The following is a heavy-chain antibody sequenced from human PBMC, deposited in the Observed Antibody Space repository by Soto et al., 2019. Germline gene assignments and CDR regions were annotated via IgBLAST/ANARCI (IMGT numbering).Heavy chain of an antibody. D-gene: IGHD2-15*01. CDR3: ARAGDYCSGGSCYRWFHP. J-gene: IGHJ5*02. CDR1: GGSISSGGYY. CDR2: IYYSGST. V-gene: IGHV4-31*03. Sequence: QVQLQESGPGLVKPSQTLSLTCTVSGGSISSGGYYWSWIRQHPGKGLERIGYIYYSGSTYDNPSPKTRGTISLDTSKNQFSLKLRSVTAADTAVYYSARAGDYCSGGSCYRWFHPWGQGTLVTVSS.